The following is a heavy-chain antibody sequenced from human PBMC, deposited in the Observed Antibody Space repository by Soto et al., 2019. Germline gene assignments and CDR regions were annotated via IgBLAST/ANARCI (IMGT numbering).Heavy chain of an antibody. CDR1: GAPITSGAYS. J-gene: IGHJ5*02. CDR2: IYQSGST. CDR3: ARDMSGCSSSDCYLSGWFDP. Sequence: QLQLRESGSGLVKPSQTLSLTCTVSGAPITSGAYSWSWIRQPPGKGLAWIGFIYQSGSTHYNPYRKSRVTISVDRSKNHFSLQLTSLTAADTAVYYCARDMSGCSSSDCYLSGWFDPWGPGTLVTVSS. D-gene: IGHD2-21*02. V-gene: IGHV4-30-2*01.